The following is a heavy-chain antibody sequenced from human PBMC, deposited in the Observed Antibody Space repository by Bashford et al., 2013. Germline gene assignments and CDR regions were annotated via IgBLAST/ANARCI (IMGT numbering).Heavy chain of an antibody. V-gene: IGHV3-13*01. CDR2: IGTAGDS. CDR3: ARAIGYYDSPEDFYYSMDV. Sequence: GSLRLSCAASGFTFSSYDMHWVRQSTGKGLEWVSAIGTAGDSYYPVSVKGRFIISRENANDSLYLQMNSLRAGDTAVYYCARAIGYYDSPEDFYYSMDVWGKGTTVTVSS. CDR1: GFTFSSYD. J-gene: IGHJ6*04. D-gene: IGHD3-22*01.